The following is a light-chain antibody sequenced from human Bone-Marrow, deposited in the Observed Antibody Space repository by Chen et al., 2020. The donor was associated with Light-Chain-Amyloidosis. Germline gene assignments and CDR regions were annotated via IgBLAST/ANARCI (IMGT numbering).Light chain of an antibody. Sequence: QSVLTQPPSASGTPGQRVTISCSGSSSNIGIHTVNWYQQVPGTAPKLLIYINDRRPSGVPDRFSGSRSGTSASLAIRGLQSEDEADYYCAAWDDSLKGWVFGGGTKLTVL. V-gene: IGLV1-44*01. J-gene: IGLJ3*02. CDR1: SSNIGIHT. CDR3: AAWDDSLKGWV. CDR2: IND.